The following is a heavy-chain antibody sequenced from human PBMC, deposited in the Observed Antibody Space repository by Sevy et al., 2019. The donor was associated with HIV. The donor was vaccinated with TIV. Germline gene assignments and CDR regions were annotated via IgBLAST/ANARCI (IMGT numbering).Heavy chain of an antibody. D-gene: IGHD3-22*01. J-gene: IGHJ4*02. Sequence: SETLSLTCTVSGGSISSGDYYWSWIRQPPGKGLEWIGYIYYSGSTYSNPSLKSRVTISVETSKNQFSLKLSSVTAADTAVYYGARDRSGYYFDYWGQGTLVTVSS. CDR2: IYYSGST. V-gene: IGHV4-30-4*01. CDR1: GGSISSGDYY. CDR3: ARDRSGYYFDY.